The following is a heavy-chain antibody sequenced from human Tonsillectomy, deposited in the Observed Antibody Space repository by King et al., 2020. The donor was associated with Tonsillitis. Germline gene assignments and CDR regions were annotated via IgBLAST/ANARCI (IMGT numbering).Heavy chain of an antibody. CDR2: IHYSGSA. Sequence: VQLQESGPGLVEPSQTLSLTCTVSGGSISSANYFWSWIRQHPGKGLEWIGYIHYSGSAYYNPSIKSRVTISVDTSKSQFYLKVRSVTAADTAVYYCAREVITAYVSDAFDIWGQGTMVTVSS. CDR3: AREVITAYVSDAFDI. V-gene: IGHV4-31*03. D-gene: IGHD6-6*01. J-gene: IGHJ3*02. CDR1: GGSISSANYF.